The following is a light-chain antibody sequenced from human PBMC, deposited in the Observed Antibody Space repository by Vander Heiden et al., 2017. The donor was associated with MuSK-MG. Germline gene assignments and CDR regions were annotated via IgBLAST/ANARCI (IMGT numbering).Light chain of an antibody. V-gene: IGKV3-15*01. CDR3: QQYNSWPT. CDR1: QSVSSN. Sequence: EIVMTQSPATLSVSPGERATLSCRASQSVSSNLAWYQQKPGQAPRLLIYGASSRATGIPARFSGSGSGTEFTLTVSSLQSEDFAVYYWQQYNSWPTFGHGTKVDIK. J-gene: IGKJ3*01. CDR2: GAS.